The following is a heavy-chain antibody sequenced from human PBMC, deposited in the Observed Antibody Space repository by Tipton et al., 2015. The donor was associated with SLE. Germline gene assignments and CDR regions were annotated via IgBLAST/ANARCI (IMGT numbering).Heavy chain of an antibody. V-gene: IGHV3-21*06. J-gene: IGHJ6*03. CDR1: GFTFSHYR. CDR2: ISSSSNFI. CDR3: VRESEVSMVRGINCMDV. D-gene: IGHD3-10*01. Sequence: SLRLSCAASGFTFSHYRLAWVRQAPGKGLEWISSISSSSNFIYYADSLKGRFTISRDNAKNSLYLQMHSLRGGDTAVYYCVRESEVSMVRGINCMDVWGIGTTVTVSS.